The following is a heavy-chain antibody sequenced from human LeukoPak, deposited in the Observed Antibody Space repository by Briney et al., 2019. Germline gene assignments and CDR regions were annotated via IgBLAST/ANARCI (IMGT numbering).Heavy chain of an antibody. CDR2: IIPMINTP. J-gene: IGHJ4*02. Sequence: LVKVSCKASGGAFRSYAINWVRQAPGKGLEWMGGIIPMINTPKYAQRFQGRVTITADDSTSTGYMEVSSLRSEDTAVYYCAIFQGTYGDNDNDYWGQGTLVTVSS. CDR1: GGAFRSYA. CDR3: AIFQGTYGDNDNDY. D-gene: IGHD4-17*01. V-gene: IGHV1-69*13.